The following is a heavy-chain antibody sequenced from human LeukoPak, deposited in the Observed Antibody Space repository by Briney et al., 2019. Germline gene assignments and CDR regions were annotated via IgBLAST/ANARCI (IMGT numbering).Heavy chain of an antibody. CDR2: IYSGGTT. J-gene: IGHJ4*02. V-gene: IGHV3-53*01. Sequence: GGSLRLSCAASGFTVSSNYMSWVRQAPGKGLGWVSLIYSGGTTYYADSVKGRFTISRDDSKNTLYLQMNSLRAEDTAVYYCARRGDGGRSFDFWGQGTLVTVSS. CDR1: GFTVSSNY. D-gene: IGHD4-23*01. CDR3: ARRGDGGRSFDF.